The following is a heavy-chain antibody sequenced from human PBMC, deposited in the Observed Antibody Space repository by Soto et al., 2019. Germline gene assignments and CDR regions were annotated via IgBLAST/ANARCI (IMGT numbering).Heavy chain of an antibody. CDR3: ASYGSGSYKYYFDS. CDR1: GGSISSYY. V-gene: IGHV4-59*04. D-gene: IGHD3-10*01. CDR2: IYYSGAT. Sequence: PXXTLSLPCTVSGGSISSYYWSWIRQPPGKGLEWIGNIYYSGATYYNPSLKSRVTVSVDTSKNQFSLKLSSVTAADTAVYYCASYGSGSYKYYFDSWGQGALVTVSS. J-gene: IGHJ4*02.